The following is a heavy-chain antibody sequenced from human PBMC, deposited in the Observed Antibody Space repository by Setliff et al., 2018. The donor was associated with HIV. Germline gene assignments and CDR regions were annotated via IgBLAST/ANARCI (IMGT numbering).Heavy chain of an antibody. CDR2: TSYDGTYR. D-gene: IGHD3-10*01. V-gene: IGHV3-30*03. Sequence: GGSLRLSCTASGFTFRNYGMNWVRQAPGKGLKWVAITSYDGTYRHYADSVRGRFTISRDNSKNTLYLQMNSLRADDTAVYYCAPPPRGGPGFSYWGQGTLVTVSS. CDR1: GFTFRNYG. CDR3: APPPRGGPGFSY. J-gene: IGHJ4*02.